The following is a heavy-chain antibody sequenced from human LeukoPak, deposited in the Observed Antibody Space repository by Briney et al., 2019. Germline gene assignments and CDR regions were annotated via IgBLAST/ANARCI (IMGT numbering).Heavy chain of an antibody. CDR3: ASTGGVVAAPRRWFDP. CDR1: GGTFSSYA. J-gene: IGHJ5*02. D-gene: IGHD2-15*01. V-gene: IGHV1-69*05. Sequence: SVKVSCKASGGTFSSYAISWVRQAPGQGPEWMGGIIPIFGTANYAQKFQGRVTITTDESTSTAYMELSSLRSEDTAVYYCASTGGVVAAPRRWFDPWGQGTLVTVSS. CDR2: IIPIFGTA.